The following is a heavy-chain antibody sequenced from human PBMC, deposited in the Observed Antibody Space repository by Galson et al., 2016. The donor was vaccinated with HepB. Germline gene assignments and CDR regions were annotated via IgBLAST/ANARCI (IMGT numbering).Heavy chain of an antibody. V-gene: IGHV1-18*01. CDR3: ARVRGYSSVWSEAAFDY. Sequence: SVKVSCKASGYTLASYGFSWVRQAPGQGLEWMGWISGYNGNTNYAQKLQGRVTMTTDTSTSTAHMDLRSLRSDDTAVYFCARVRGYSSVWSEAAFDYWGQGTLATVSS. J-gene: IGHJ4*02. CDR1: GYTLASYG. D-gene: IGHD6-19*01. CDR2: ISGYNGNT.